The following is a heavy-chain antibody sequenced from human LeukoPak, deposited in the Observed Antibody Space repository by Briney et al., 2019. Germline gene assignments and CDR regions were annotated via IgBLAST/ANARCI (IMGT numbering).Heavy chain of an antibody. CDR1: GYTFTSYD. J-gene: IGHJ4*02. Sequence: ASVKVSCKASGYTFTSYDISWVRQAPGQGLEWMGWISAYNGNTNYAQKLQGRVTMTTDTSTSTAYMELRSLRSGDTAVYYCARHIYNGYGGDYWGQGTLVTVSS. D-gene: IGHD1-14*01. CDR3: ARHIYNGYGGDY. V-gene: IGHV1-18*01. CDR2: ISAYNGNT.